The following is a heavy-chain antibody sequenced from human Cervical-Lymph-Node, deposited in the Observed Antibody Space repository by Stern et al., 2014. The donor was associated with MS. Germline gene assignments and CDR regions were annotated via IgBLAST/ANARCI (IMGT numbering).Heavy chain of an antibody. V-gene: IGHV5-51*01. D-gene: IGHD4-17*01. CDR1: ENIFSNFW. CDR2: IYPDDSDT. CDR3: ARHYGYYFDF. J-gene: IGHJ4*02. Sequence: EVQLVQSGVEVKKPGESLKISCKVSENIFSNFWIGWLRQMTGKGLEYVGIIYPDDSDTKYSPSFEGQVTISADKSINTAYLHWSSLKASDTAIYYCARHYGYYFDFWGQGTLVTVSS.